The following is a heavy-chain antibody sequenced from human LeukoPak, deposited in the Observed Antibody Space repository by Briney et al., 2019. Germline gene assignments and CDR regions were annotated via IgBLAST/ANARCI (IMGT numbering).Heavy chain of an antibody. CDR2: ISDSSSYI. V-gene: IGHV3-21*01. CDR3: ARYYGSGSPPFDY. Sequence: GGSLRLSCAASGFTFNTYDMNWVRQAPGKGLEWVSSISDSSSYIYYADSVKGGFTIYRDKDKNSLYLQMNSLRAEDTAVYYCARYYGSGSPPFDYWGQGTLVTVSS. CDR1: GFTFNTYD. D-gene: IGHD3-10*01. J-gene: IGHJ4*02.